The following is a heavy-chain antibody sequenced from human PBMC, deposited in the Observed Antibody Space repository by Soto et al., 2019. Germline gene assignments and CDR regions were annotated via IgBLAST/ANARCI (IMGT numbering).Heavy chain of an antibody. CDR1: GFTFSSYS. D-gene: IGHD4-17*01. J-gene: IGHJ3*02. CDR2: ISSSSSYI. V-gene: IGHV3-21*01. Sequence: EVQLVESGGGLVKPGGSLRLSCAASGFTFSSYSMNWVRQAPGKGLEWVSSISSSSSYIYYADSVKGRCTISRDNAKNSLYLQMNSLRAEDTAVYYCARAGSYGDSWYAFDIWGQGTMVTVSS. CDR3: ARAGSYGDSWYAFDI.